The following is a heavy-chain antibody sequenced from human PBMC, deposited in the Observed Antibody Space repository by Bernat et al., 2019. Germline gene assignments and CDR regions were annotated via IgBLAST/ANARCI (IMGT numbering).Heavy chain of an antibody. V-gene: IGHV3-7*01. J-gene: IGHJ3*02. CDR3: ARQGPWLPSGGDAFDI. Sequence: EVQLVESGGGLVQPGGSLRLSCAASGFTFSSYWMSWVHQAPGKGLEWVANIKQDGSEKYYVDSVKGRFTISRDNAKNSLYLQMNSLRAEDTAVYYCARQGPWLPSGGDAFDIWGQGTMVTVSS. D-gene: IGHD2-15*01. CDR1: GFTFSSYW. CDR2: IKQDGSEK.